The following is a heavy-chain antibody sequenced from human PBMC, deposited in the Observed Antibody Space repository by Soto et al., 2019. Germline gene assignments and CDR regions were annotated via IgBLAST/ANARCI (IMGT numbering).Heavy chain of an antibody. D-gene: IGHD3-10*01. Sequence: XSVKVSCKASGSTFTRYAMHWVRQAPGQRLEWMXWINDXNGNTKYSQKXXGRVTITXXKSESTAYMELSSMRSEDTAVYYCARGGPTIDYWGQGTLVTVSS. V-gene: IGHV1-3*01. J-gene: IGHJ4*02. CDR3: ARGGPTIDY. CDR1: GSTFTRYA. CDR2: INDXNGNT.